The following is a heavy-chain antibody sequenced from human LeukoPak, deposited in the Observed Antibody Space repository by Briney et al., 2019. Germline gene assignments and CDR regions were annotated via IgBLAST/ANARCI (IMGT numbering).Heavy chain of an antibody. Sequence: GGSPRLSCAASGFTFSSYDMSWVRQAPGKGLEWVSGISGSGGSTYYADSVKGRFTISRDNSKNTLYLQMNSLRVEDTAVYYCAKDRGVVGANLYYFDYWGQGTLVTVSS. D-gene: IGHD1-26*01. CDR3: AKDRGVVGANLYYFDY. J-gene: IGHJ4*02. CDR1: GFTFSSYD. V-gene: IGHV3-23*01. CDR2: ISGSGGST.